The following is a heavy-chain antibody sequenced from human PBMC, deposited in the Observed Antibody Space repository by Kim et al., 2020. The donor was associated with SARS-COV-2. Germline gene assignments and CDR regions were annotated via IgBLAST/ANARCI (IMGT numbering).Heavy chain of an antibody. J-gene: IGHJ6*02. V-gene: IGHV3-21*01. CDR1: GFTFSSYS. CDR2: ISSSSSYI. Sequence: GGSLRLSCAASGFTFSSYSMNWVRQAPGKGLEWVSSISSSSSYIYYADSVKGRFTISRDNAKNSLYLQMNSLRAEDTAVYYCARDCGGSCYAHLYYYGMDVWGQGTTVTVSS. D-gene: IGHD2-15*01. CDR3: ARDCGGSCYAHLYYYGMDV.